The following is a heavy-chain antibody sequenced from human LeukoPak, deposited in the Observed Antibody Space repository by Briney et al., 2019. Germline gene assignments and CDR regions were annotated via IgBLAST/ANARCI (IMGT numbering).Heavy chain of an antibody. V-gene: IGHV3-66*01. J-gene: IGHJ4*02. CDR1: GFTVSTNY. Sequence: GGSLRLSCAAFGFTVSTNYMSWVRQAPGRGLEWVSVINSGGNTYYADSVKGRFTISRDNSKNTLYLQMNSLRAEDTAVYYCARDSGTTVGYFDYWGQGTLVAVSS. CDR3: ARDSGTTVGYFDY. D-gene: IGHD4-23*01. CDR2: INSGGNT.